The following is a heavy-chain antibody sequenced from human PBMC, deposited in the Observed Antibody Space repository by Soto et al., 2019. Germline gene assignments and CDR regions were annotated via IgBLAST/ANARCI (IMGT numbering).Heavy chain of an antibody. CDR1: GGSISSYY. D-gene: IGHD3-10*01. J-gene: IGHJ5*02. CDR3: ARASTYYYGSDPNWFDP. Sequence: SETLSLTCTVSGGSISSYYWSWIRQPPGKGLEWIGYIYYSGNTNYNPSLKSRVTISVDTSKNQFSLTLSSVTAADTAVYYCARASTYYYGSDPNWFDPWGQGTLVTVSS. CDR2: IYYSGNT. V-gene: IGHV4-59*01.